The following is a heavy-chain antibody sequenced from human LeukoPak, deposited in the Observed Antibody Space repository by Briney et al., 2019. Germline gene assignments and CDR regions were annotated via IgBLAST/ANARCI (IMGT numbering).Heavy chain of an antibody. J-gene: IGHJ3*02. CDR1: GFTFTGHY. V-gene: IGHV1-2*02. CDR3: ATSRGRYIDALDI. Sequence: ASVKVSCKTSGFTFTGHYMHWVRQAPGQGLEWMGWINPNSGGTKYAQKFQGRVTMTRDTSISTAYMELSRLRSDDTAVYYCATSRGRYIDALDIWGQGTTVTVSS. D-gene: IGHD1-26*01. CDR2: INPNSGGT.